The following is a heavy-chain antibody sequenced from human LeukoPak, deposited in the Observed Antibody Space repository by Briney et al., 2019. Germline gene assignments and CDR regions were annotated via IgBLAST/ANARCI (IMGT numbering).Heavy chain of an antibody. CDR2: INSDGSWT. D-gene: IGHD6-6*01. CDR1: GNYW. J-gene: IGHJ4*02. V-gene: IGHV3-74*01. Sequence: GGSLRLSCAASGNYWMHWVRQVPGKGLVWVSHINSDGSWTSYADSVKGRFTISKDNAKNTVYLQMNSLRAEDTAVYYCARDARLAAHNFDYWGQGTLVTVSS. CDR3: ARDARLAAHNFDY.